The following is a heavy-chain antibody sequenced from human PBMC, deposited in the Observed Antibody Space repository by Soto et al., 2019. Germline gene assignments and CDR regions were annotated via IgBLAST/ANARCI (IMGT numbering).Heavy chain of an antibody. J-gene: IGHJ4*02. D-gene: IGHD6-19*01. V-gene: IGHV4-39*01. CDR2: IYFGGNT. CDR3: STTIYSGGRSRDN. CDR1: GLSINGNYS. Sequence: SETLSISCAFSGLSINGNYSWGWIRQTPGRGLEWIGSIYFGGNTYYTPSLKSRVTISADLSKNQFSLELDSVTAADTAVYYCSTTIYSGGRSRDNWGQGTLVT.